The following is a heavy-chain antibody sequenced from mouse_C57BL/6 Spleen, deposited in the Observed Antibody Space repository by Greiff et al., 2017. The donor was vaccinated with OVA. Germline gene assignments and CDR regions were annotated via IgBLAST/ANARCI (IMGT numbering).Heavy chain of an antibody. CDR1: GFTFSDYG. J-gene: IGHJ4*01. CDR2: ISSGSSTI. CDR3: ARAHIDYDYDDGDYYAMDY. Sequence: EVHLVESGGGLVKPGGSLKLSCAASGFTFSDYGMHWVRQAPEKGLEWVAYISSGSSTIYYADTVTGRFTISRDNAKNTLFVQKSSLKSEDPAMYYCARAHIDYDYDDGDYYAMDYWGQGTSVTVSS. V-gene: IGHV5-17*01. D-gene: IGHD2-4*01.